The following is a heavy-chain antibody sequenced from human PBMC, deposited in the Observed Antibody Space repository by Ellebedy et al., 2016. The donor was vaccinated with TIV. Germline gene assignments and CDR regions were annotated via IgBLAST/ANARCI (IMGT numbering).Heavy chain of an antibody. CDR1: GYTFTSYG. CDR3: AADGVDY. V-gene: IGHV1-46*01. Sequence: ASVKVSCXASGYTFTSYGISWVRQAPGQGLEWMGIINPSGGSTSYAQKFQGRVTITRDTSASTAYMELSSLRSEDTAVYYCAADGVDYWGQGTLVTVSS. J-gene: IGHJ4*02. D-gene: IGHD3-10*01. CDR2: INPSGGST.